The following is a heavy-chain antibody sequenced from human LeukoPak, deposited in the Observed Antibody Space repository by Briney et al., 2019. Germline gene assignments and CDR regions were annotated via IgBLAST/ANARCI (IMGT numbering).Heavy chain of an antibody. V-gene: IGHV1-18*01. CDR3: ARGQYGSYPDAFDI. Sequence: ASVTVSCKASGYTFTSYGISWVRQAPGQGLEWMGWISAYNGNTNYAQKLQGRVTMTTDTSTSTAYMELRSLRSDDTAVYYCARGQYGSYPDAFDIWGQGTMVTVSS. CDR1: GYTFTSYG. D-gene: IGHD1-26*01. J-gene: IGHJ3*02. CDR2: ISAYNGNT.